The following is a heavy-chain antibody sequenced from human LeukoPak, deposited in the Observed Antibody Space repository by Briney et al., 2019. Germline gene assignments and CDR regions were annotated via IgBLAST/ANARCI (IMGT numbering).Heavy chain of an antibody. CDR1: GFTFSSYG. J-gene: IGHJ6*03. CDR2: ISYDGSNK. D-gene: IGHD5-12*01. V-gene: IGHV3-30*03. CDR3: VLYFRVATGYYYMDV. Sequence: GGSLRLSCAASGFTFSSYGMHWVRQAPSKGLEWVAVISYDGSNKYYADSVKGRFTISRDNAKNSLYLQMNSLRAEDTAVYYCVLYFRVATGYYYMDVWGKGTTVTVSS.